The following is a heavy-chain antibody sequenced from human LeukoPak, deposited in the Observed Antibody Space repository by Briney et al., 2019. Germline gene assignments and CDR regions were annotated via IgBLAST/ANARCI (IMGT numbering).Heavy chain of an antibody. V-gene: IGHV3-23*01. CDR3: AKPAVSGWYGFDY. D-gene: IGHD6-19*01. J-gene: IGHJ4*02. Sequence: GSSVKVSCKASGGTFSSYAMSWVRQAPGKGLEWVSTISGSGGTTYYAEFVKGRFTTSRDNSKNTLYLQMNSLRAEDTAVYYCAKPAVSGWYGFDYWGQGTLVTVSS. CDR2: ISGSGGTT. CDR1: GGTFSSYA.